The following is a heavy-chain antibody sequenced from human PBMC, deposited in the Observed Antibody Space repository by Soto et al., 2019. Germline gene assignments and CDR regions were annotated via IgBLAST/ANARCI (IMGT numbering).Heavy chain of an antibody. J-gene: IGHJ4*02. Sequence: QVQLVESGGGVVQPGRSLRLSCAAPGFTFSSYGMHWVRQAPGKGLEWVAVIWYDGSNKYYADSVKGRFTISRDNSKNTLDLLMNSLRAEDTAVYYCAREYSSGRIDSYWGQGTLVTVSS. CDR2: IWYDGSNK. CDR3: AREYSSGRIDSY. D-gene: IGHD6-19*01. CDR1: GFTFSSYG. V-gene: IGHV3-33*01.